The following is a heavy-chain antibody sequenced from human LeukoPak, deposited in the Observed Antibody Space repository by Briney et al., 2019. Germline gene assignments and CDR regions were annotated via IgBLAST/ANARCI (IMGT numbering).Heavy chain of an antibody. CDR1: GFPFSDYS. V-gene: IGHV3-48*04. D-gene: IGHD1-1*01. CDR3: ARDHNYAFDN. Sequence: GGSLRLSCTASGFPFSDYSMNWVRQAPGKGLEWISYIGISSGNTKYADSVKGRFTISADNAKNSLYLQMNSLRVEDAAVYYCARDHNYAFDNWGQGTLVSVSS. CDR2: IGISSGNT. J-gene: IGHJ4*02.